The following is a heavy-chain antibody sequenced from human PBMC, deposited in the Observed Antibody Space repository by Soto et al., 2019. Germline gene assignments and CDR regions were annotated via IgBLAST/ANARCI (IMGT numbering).Heavy chain of an antibody. D-gene: IGHD6-13*01. CDR2: INPSGGST. CDR1: GYTFSSYY. J-gene: IGHJ6*02. V-gene: IGHV1-46*01. CDR3: ARASIAAAGGYYYYYGMDV. Sequence: GASVKVSCKASGYTFSSYYMHWVRQAPGQGLEWMGIINPSGGSTSYAQKFQGRVTMTRDTSTSTVYMELSSLRSEDTAVYYCARASIAAAGGYYYYYGMDVWGQGTTVTVSS.